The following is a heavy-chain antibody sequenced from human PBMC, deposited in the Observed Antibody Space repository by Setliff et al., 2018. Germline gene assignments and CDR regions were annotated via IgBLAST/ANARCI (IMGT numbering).Heavy chain of an antibody. CDR3: ARVPRLEWLLPTFDS. CDR1: GGTFSNSA. Sequence: ASVKVSCKAFGGTFSNSAINWVRQAPGQGLEWMGWISGYNGNTDYAQNFQGRVTMTTDTSTSTAYMELRSLRSDDTAVYYCARVPRLEWLLPTFDSWGQGTLVTVSS. D-gene: IGHD3-3*01. CDR2: ISGYNGNT. V-gene: IGHV1-18*01. J-gene: IGHJ4*02.